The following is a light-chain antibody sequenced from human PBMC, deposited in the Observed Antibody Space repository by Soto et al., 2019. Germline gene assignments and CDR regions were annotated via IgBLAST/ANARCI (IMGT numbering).Light chain of an antibody. CDR1: QSVSSN. CDR2: GAS. V-gene: IGKV3-15*01. Sequence: IVLTQSPATLSLSPGERATLSCRASQSVSSNLAWYQQKPGQAPRLLIYGASTRATGIPARFSGSGSGTHFTLVISSLQPEDFATYYCQQLNTYPVTFGGGTKVDIK. CDR3: QQLNTYPVT. J-gene: IGKJ4*01.